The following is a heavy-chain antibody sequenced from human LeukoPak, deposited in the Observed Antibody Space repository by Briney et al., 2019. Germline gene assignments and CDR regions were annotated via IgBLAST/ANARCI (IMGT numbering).Heavy chain of an antibody. Sequence: ASVKVSCKASGYTFTSYDSNWVRQTPGQGLEWMGWMNPNSGNTGYAQKFQGRVTITRNTSISTAYMELSSLISEDTAVYYCARVSVLRFLEWLHYYMDVWGKGTTVTVSS. CDR3: ARVSVLRFLEWLHYYMDV. J-gene: IGHJ6*03. V-gene: IGHV1-8*03. D-gene: IGHD3-3*01. CDR2: MNPNSGNT. CDR1: GYTFTSYD.